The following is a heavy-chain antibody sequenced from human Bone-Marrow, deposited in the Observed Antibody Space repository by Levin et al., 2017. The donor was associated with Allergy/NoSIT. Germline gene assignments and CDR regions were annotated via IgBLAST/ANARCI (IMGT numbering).Heavy chain of an antibody. J-gene: IGHJ5*02. CDR1: GYTFTSYD. D-gene: IGHD3-22*01. V-gene: IGHV1-8*01. Sequence: ASVKVSCKASGYTFTSYDINWVRQATGQGLEWMGWMNPNSGNTGYAQKFQGRVTMTRNTSISTAYMELSSLRSEDTAVYYCARVDDSSGYYPNWFDPWGQGTLVTVSS. CDR3: ARVDDSSGYYPNWFDP. CDR2: MNPNSGNT.